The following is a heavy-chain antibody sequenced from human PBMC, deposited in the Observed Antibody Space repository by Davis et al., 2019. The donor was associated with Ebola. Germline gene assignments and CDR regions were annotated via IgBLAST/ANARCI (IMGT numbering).Heavy chain of an antibody. Sequence: PGGSLRLSCKGSGYSFTSYWISWVRQMPGKGLEWMGRIDPSDSYTNYSPSFQGHVTISADKSISTAYLQWSSLKASDTAMYYCARTGVFYCSSTSCYKRDWFDPWGQGTLVTVSS. CDR1: GYSFTSYW. D-gene: IGHD2-2*02. CDR3: ARTGVFYCSSTSCYKRDWFDP. J-gene: IGHJ5*02. V-gene: IGHV5-10-1*01. CDR2: IDPSDSYT.